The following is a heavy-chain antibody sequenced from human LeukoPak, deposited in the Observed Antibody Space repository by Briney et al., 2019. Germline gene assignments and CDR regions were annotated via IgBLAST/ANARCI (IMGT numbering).Heavy chain of an antibody. CDR3: ARSKGTRYNWFDP. Sequence: PSETLSLTCAVSGGSISSGGYSWSWIRQPPGKGLEWIGYIYYSGSTNYNPSLKSRVTISVDTSKNQFSLKLSSVTAADTAVYYCARSKGTRYNWFDPWGQGTLVTVSS. D-gene: IGHD3-10*01. J-gene: IGHJ5*02. CDR1: GGSISSGGYS. V-gene: IGHV4-61*08. CDR2: IYYSGST.